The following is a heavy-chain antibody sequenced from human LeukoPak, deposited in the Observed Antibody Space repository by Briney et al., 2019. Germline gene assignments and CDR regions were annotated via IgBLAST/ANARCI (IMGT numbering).Heavy chain of an antibody. CDR1: GFTFSNYV. Sequence: GGSLRLSCAASGFTFSNYVMSWVRQAPGKGLEWISTINPSGANTYYAASVRGRLTISRDNSKDSLHLQMNGLRADDTAIYYCAKNAVVVAATYYFDYWGQGTLVTVSS. D-gene: IGHD2-15*01. CDR2: INPSGANT. V-gene: IGHV3-23*01. CDR3: AKNAVVVAATYYFDY. J-gene: IGHJ4*02.